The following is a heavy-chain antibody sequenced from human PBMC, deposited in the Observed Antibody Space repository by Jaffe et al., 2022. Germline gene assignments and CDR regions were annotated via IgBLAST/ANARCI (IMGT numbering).Heavy chain of an antibody. CDR3: ARTVAHLHWFDP. CDR2: IYYSGST. J-gene: IGHJ5*02. Sequence: QLQLQESGPGLVKPSETLSLTCTVSGGSISSSSYYWGWIRQPPGKGLEWIGSIYYSGSTYYNPSLKSRVTISVDTSKNQFSLKLSSVTAADTAVYYCARTVAHLHWFDPWGQGTLVTVSS. V-gene: IGHV4-39*01. CDR1: GGSISSSSYY. D-gene: IGHD6-19*01.